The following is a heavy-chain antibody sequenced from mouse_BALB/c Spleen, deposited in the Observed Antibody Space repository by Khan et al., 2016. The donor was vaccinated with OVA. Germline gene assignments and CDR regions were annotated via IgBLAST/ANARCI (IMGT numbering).Heavy chain of an antibody. J-gene: IGHJ4*01. Sequence: EVELVESGGGLVQPGGSLRLSCATSGFTFTDYYMSWVRQPPGKALEWLGFIRNKANYYTTEYITSVKGRFTISRDNSQSILYLQMNTLRAEDSAGYSCARDGGDYYGYDAMYYGGHGTSGTGSS. V-gene: IGHV7-3*02. CDR1: GFTFTDYY. CDR2: IRNKANYYTT. D-gene: IGHD1-1*01. CDR3: ARDGGDYYGYDAMYY.